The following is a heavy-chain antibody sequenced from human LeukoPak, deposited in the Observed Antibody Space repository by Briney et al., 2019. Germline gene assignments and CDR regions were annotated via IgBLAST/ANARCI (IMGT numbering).Heavy chain of an antibody. Sequence: GGSLRLSCAASGFTFSNYAMHWVRQAPGKGLEWLAYIRYDGSSKYYADFVKGRFTISRDYSKNTLYLHMNSLRAEDTAVYYCAELGITMIGGVWGKGTTVTISS. CDR1: GFTFSNYA. CDR3: AELGITMIGGV. V-gene: IGHV3-30*02. J-gene: IGHJ6*04. CDR2: IRYDGSSK. D-gene: IGHD3-10*02.